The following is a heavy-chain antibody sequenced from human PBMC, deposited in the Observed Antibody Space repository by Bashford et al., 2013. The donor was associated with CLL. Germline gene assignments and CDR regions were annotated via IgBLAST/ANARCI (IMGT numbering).Heavy chain of an antibody. D-gene: IGHD1-26*01. CDR2: IFWDDDK. J-gene: IGHJ4*02. Sequence: SGPTLVKPTQTLRLTCTFSGFSLTTSGVGVAWIRHAPKETAPEWLALIFWDDDKRYSSSLKDRLTITKDTSKNQVVLTMTNMDPVDTATYFCAHRANIVGATGYFDYWGQGTLVTVSS. V-gene: IGHV2-5*02. CDR3: AHRANIVGATGYFDY. CDR1: GFSLTTSGVG.